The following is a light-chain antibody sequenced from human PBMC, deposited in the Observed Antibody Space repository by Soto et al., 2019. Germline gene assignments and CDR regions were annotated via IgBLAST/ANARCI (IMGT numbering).Light chain of an antibody. CDR3: QQYRSYSRT. CDR2: KAS. Sequence: DIQMIQSPSTLSASVGDRVTITCRATQSIDIWLSWYQQKPGKAPKVLIYKASILESGVPSRFSGSGSGTDFTLTISSLQPEDFATYYCQQYRSYSRTFGQGTKVEIK. CDR1: QSIDIW. J-gene: IGKJ1*01. V-gene: IGKV1-5*03.